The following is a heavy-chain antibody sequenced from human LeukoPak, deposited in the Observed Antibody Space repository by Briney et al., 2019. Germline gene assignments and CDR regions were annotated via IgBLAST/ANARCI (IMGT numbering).Heavy chain of an antibody. Sequence: PSETLSLTCAVYGGSFSGYYWSWIRQPPGKGLEWIGEINHSGSTNYNPSLKSRVTISVDTSKNQFSLKLSSVTAADTAVYYCARGITMVRGLYHFDYWGQGTLVTVSS. CDR2: INHSGST. V-gene: IGHV4-34*01. CDR1: GGSFSGYY. CDR3: ARGITMVRGLYHFDY. D-gene: IGHD3-10*01. J-gene: IGHJ4*02.